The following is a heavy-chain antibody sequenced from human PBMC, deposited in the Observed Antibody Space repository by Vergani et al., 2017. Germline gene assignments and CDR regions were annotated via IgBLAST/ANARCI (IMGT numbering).Heavy chain of an antibody. CDR2: VLFDGSNE. D-gene: IGHD2-21*01. CDR3: GRDLAYCPEGRCAR. V-gene: IGHV3-30*02. CDR1: GFTFNRYG. Sequence: QVQLVQSGGGVVQPGGSLRLSCVASGFTFNRYGMQWVRQAPGKGLEWVAYVLFDGSNEYYADSVKGRFIVLRDNSNDALYLQMNSLRTDDTAVYYCGRDLAYCPEGRCARWGEGSVVAVSS. J-gene: IGHJ4*02.